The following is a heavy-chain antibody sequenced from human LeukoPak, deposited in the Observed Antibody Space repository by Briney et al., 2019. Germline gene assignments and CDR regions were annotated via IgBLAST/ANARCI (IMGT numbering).Heavy chain of an antibody. CDR1: GGSISSSNW. D-gene: IGHD2-2*01. J-gene: IGHJ4*02. Sequence: SGTLSLTCAVSGGSISSSNWWSWVRQPSGKGLEWIGEIYHSGSTNYNPSLKSRVTISVDKSKNQFSLKLSSVTAADTAVYYCARGREYQLPEEYYFDYWGQGTLVTVSS. CDR3: ARGREYQLPEEYYFDY. V-gene: IGHV4-4*02. CDR2: IYHSGST.